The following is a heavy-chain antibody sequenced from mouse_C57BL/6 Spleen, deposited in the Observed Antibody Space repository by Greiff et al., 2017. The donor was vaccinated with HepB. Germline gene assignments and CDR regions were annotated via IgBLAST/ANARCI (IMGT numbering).Heavy chain of an antibody. CDR3: ARRDYYGSSYDAMDY. CDR1: GYSFTDYN. D-gene: IGHD1-1*01. CDR2: INPNYGTT. V-gene: IGHV1-39*01. J-gene: IGHJ4*01. Sequence: QLQQSGPELVKPGASVKISCKASGYSFTDYNMNWVKQSNGKSLEWIGVINPNYGTTSYNQKFKGKATLTVDQSSSTAYMQLNSLTSEDSAVYYWARRDYYGSSYDAMDYWGQGTSVTVSS.